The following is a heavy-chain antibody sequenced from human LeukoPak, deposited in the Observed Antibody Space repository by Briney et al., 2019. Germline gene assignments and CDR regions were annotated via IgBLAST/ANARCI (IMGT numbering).Heavy chain of an antibody. CDR3: AKGRPMVRGVIGLGYYFDY. V-gene: IGHV3-23*01. Sequence: GGSLRLSCAASGFTFSSYAMSWVRQAPGKGLEWVSAISGSGGSTYYADSVKGRFTISRDNSKNTLYLQMNSLRAEDTAVYYCAKGRPMVRGVIGLGYYFDYWGQGTLVTVSS. J-gene: IGHJ4*02. CDR1: GFTFSSYA. CDR2: ISGSGGST. D-gene: IGHD3-10*01.